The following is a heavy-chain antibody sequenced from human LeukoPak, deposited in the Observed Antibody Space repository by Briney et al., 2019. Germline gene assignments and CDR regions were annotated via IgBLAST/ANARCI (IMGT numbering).Heavy chain of an antibody. Sequence: RASVKVSCKASGGTFSSYAISWVRQAPGQGLEWMGGIIPIFGTANYAQKFQGRVTITADESTSTAYMELSSLRSEDTAVYYCESLRGDYYDSSGYVNWGQGTLVTVSS. J-gene: IGHJ4*02. CDR3: ESLRGDYYDSSGYVN. CDR1: GGTFSSYA. V-gene: IGHV1-69*13. CDR2: IIPIFGTA. D-gene: IGHD3-22*01.